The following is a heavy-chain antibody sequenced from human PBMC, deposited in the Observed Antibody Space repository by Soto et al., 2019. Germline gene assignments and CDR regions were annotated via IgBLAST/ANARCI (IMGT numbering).Heavy chain of an antibody. D-gene: IGHD3-22*01. Sequence: LRLSCAASGFTVSSNYMSWVRQAPGKGLEWVSVIYSGGSTYYADSVKGRFTISRDNSKNTLYLQMNSLRAEDTAVYYCARERVSGHYYDSSGRLFDYWGQGTLVTVSS. CDR3: ARERVSGHYYDSSGRLFDY. J-gene: IGHJ4*02. CDR2: IYSGGST. CDR1: GFTVSSNY. V-gene: IGHV3-66*01.